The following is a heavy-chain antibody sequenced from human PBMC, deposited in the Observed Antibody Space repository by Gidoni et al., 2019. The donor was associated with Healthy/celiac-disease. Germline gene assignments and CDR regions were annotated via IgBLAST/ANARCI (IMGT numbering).Heavy chain of an antibody. CDR2: IYYSGGT. J-gene: IGHJ4*02. Sequence: QVQLQESGPGLVKPSETLSLTCSVSRGSLNNSYWSWIRQPPGKGLEWIGYIYYSGGTNYNPALRSRVTISVDTSRSQFSLNVSSVTAADTAVYYCARLRCSYTTCYEFDYWGQGTLVTVSS. CDR3: ARLRCSYTTCYEFDY. V-gene: IGHV4-59*01. CDR1: RGSLNNSY. D-gene: IGHD2-2*01.